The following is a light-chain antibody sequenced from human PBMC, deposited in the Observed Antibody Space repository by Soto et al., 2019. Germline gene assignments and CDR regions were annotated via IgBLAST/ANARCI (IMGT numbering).Light chain of an antibody. CDR3: QQYGSSPIT. J-gene: IGKJ5*01. V-gene: IGKV3D-20*01. Sequence: EMILTQSPATLSLSPGERATLSCGASQSVSSSYVAWYQHRPGLAPRLLIHDASSRATGIPDRFSGTKSVTDFTLTIRRLEPEDAAVYYCQQYGSSPITFGQGTRLEIK. CDR1: QSVSSSY. CDR2: DAS.